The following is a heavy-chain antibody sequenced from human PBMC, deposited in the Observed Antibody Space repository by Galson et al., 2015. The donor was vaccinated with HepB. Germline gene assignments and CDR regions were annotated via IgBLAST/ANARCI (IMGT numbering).Heavy chain of an antibody. D-gene: IGHD3-22*01. CDR1: GGTFSSYA. Sequence: SVKVSCKASGGTFSSYAISWVRQAPGQGLEWMGRIIPILGIANYAQKFQGRVTITSDKSTSTAYMELSSLRSEDTAVYYCAREYYYDSSGRGPFDIWGHGTMVTVSS. J-gene: IGHJ3*02. CDR3: AREYYYDSSGRGPFDI. CDR2: IIPILGIA. V-gene: IGHV1-69*04.